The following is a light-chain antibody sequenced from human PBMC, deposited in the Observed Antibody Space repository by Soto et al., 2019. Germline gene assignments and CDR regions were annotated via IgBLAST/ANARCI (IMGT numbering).Light chain of an antibody. V-gene: IGKV2-28*01. Sequence: DIVMTQSPLSLPVTPGEPASISCRSSQSLLHSNGYNYLDWYLQKPGQSPQLLIYLGSNRASGVPDRFSGSGAGTDFTLNISRVEADDVGVYYCMQALQTPWTFGQGTKVEIK. CDR1: QSLLHSNGYNY. CDR2: LGS. J-gene: IGKJ1*01. CDR3: MQALQTPWT.